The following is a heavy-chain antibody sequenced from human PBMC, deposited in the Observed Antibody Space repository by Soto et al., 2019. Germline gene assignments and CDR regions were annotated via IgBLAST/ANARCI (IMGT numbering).Heavy chain of an antibody. CDR3: ARDMYYYDSSGYYFRPYGMDV. D-gene: IGHD3-22*01. CDR2: IYYSGST. J-gene: IGHJ6*02. V-gene: IGHV4-59*01. Sequence: SETLSLTCTVSGGSISSYYWSWIRQPPGKGLEWIGCIYYSGSTNYNPSLKSRVTISVDTSKNQFSLKLSSVTAADTAVYYCARDMYYYDSSGYYFRPYGMDVWGQGTTVTVSS. CDR1: GGSISSYY.